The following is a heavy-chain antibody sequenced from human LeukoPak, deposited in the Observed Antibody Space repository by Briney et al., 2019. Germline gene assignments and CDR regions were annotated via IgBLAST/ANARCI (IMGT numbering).Heavy chain of an antibody. CDR2: ISGSGGST. CDR1: GFTFSSYA. D-gene: IGHD3-22*01. V-gene: IGHV3-23*01. Sequence: GGSLRLSCAASGFTFSSYAMSWVRQAPGKGLEWVSAISGSGGSTYYADSVKGRFTISRDNSKNTLYLQMNSLRAEDTAVYYCAKDWAYYYDSSVFDYWGQGTLVTVSS. CDR3: AKDWAYYYDSSVFDY. J-gene: IGHJ4*02.